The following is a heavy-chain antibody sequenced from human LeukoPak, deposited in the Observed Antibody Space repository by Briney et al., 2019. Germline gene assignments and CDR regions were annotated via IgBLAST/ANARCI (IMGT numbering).Heavy chain of an antibody. CDR2: IYHSGST. D-gene: IGHD6-13*01. CDR1: GYSISSGYY. V-gene: IGHV4-38-2*01. CDR3: ARHSYSSSWHFDY. Sequence: PSETLSLTCAVSGYSISSGYYWGWIRQPPGKGLEWIGSIYHSGSTYYNPSLKSRVTISVDTSKNQFSLKLSSVTAADTAVYYCARHSYSSSWHFDYSGQGTLVTVSS. J-gene: IGHJ4*02.